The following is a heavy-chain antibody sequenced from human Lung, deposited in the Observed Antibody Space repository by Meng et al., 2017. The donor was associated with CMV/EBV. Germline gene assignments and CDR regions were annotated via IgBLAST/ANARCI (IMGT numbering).Heavy chain of an antibody. CDR1: VLTLSDCY. V-gene: IGHV3-72*01. J-gene: IGHJ4*02. CDR3: ARAGAGTRYFDY. CDR2: TRKKASGFTT. Sequence: SVLTLSDCYMDWVRQAPGKGLEWVARTRKKASGFTTEYAASVKGRFTISRDDSKNSLYLQMDSLKTEDTAVYHCARAGAGTRYFDYWGQGTLVTVSS. D-gene: IGHD1-14*01.